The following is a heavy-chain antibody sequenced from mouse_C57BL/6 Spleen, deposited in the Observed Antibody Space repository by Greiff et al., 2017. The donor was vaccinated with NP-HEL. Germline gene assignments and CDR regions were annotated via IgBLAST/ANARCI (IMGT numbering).Heavy chain of an antibody. CDR1: GFNITDDY. J-gene: IGHJ2*01. CDR3: TTGGGNYGYFDY. Sequence: EVKLQESGAELVRPGASVKLSCTASGFNITDDYMHWVKQRPEQGLEWIGWIDPENGDTEYASKFQGKATITADTSSNTAYLQLSSLTSEDTAVYYCTTGGGNYGYFDYWGQGTTLTVSS. CDR2: IDPENGDT. D-gene: IGHD1-1*01. V-gene: IGHV14-4*01.